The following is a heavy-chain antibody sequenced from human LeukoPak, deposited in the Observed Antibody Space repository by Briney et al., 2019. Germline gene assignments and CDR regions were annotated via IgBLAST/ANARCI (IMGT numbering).Heavy chain of an antibody. Sequence: SETLSLTCTVSGGSISSYYWSWIRQPAGKGLEWIGRIYTSGSTNYNPSLKSRVTMSVDTSKNQFSLKLSSVTAADTAVYYCARGQLTYYDFWSGYPTFDYWGQGTLVTVSS. CDR3: ARGQLTYYDFWSGYPTFDY. CDR2: IYTSGST. J-gene: IGHJ4*02. CDR1: GGSISSYY. D-gene: IGHD3-3*01. V-gene: IGHV4-4*07.